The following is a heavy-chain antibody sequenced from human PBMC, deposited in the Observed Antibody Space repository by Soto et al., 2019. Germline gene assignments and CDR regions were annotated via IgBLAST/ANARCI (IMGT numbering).Heavy chain of an antibody. Sequence: ASVKVSCKASGYTFTSYGISWLRQAPGQGLEWMGWISAYNGNTNYAQKRQGRVTMTTDTSTSTAYMELRSLRSDDTAVYYCARGYSSPGRFDPWGQGTLVTVSS. V-gene: IGHV1-18*04. CDR1: GYTFTSYG. J-gene: IGHJ5*02. CDR2: ISAYNGNT. D-gene: IGHD6-13*01. CDR3: ARGYSSPGRFDP.